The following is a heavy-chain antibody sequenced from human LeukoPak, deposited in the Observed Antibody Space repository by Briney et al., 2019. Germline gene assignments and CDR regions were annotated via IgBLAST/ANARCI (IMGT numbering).Heavy chain of an antibody. CDR3: ARRPWWSPPYMDV. CDR1: SDSFSGYF. CDR2: INYSGST. J-gene: IGHJ6*03. V-gene: IGHV4-34*01. D-gene: IGHD2-8*02. Sequence: KTSETLSLTCAIYSDSFSGYFWSWVRQPPGKGLEWIGEINYSGSTNYNPSLKSRVTISVDTSKNQFSLKLSSVTAADTAVYYCARRPWWSPPYMDVWGKGTTVTISS.